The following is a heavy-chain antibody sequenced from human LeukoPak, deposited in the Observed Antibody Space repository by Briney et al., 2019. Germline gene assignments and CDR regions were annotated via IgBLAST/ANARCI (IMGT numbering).Heavy chain of an antibody. J-gene: IGHJ6*02. Sequence: GGSLRLSCAASGFTFSSYEMNWVRQAPGKGLEWVSYISSSGSTIYYADSVKGRFTISRDNAKNSLYLQMNSLRAEDTAVYYCARVGGDSSGWYWEDYYYGMDVWGQGTTVTVSS. CDR3: ARVGGDSSGWYWEDYYYGMDV. CDR2: ISSSGSTI. D-gene: IGHD6-19*01. CDR1: GFTFSSYE. V-gene: IGHV3-48*03.